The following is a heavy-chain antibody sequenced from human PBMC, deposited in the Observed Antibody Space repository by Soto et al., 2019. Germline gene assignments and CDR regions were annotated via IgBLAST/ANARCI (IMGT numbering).Heavy chain of an antibody. Sequence: SETLSLTCTVSGGSISSYYWSWIRQPPGKGLEWIGYIYYSGSTNYNPSLKSRVTISVDTSTSTVYMELTSLRSEDTAVYYCARDESWQDLVWWFDPWGQGTLVTVSS. CDR3: ARDESWQDLVWWFDP. CDR1: GGSISSYY. D-gene: IGHD6-13*01. V-gene: IGHV4-59*01. J-gene: IGHJ5*02. CDR2: IYYSGST.